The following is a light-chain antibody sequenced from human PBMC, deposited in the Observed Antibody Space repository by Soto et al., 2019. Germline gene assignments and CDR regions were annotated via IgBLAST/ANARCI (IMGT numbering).Light chain of an antibody. CDR2: GNS. Sequence: QSVLTQPPPVSGAPGQRVTISCTGSSSNIGAGYDVHWYQQLPGTAPKPLIYGNSNRPSGVPDRFSGSKSGTSASLAITGLQAEDEADYYCQSYDSSLSGSYVFGTGTKVTVL. V-gene: IGLV1-40*01. CDR1: SSNIGAGYD. CDR3: QSYDSSLSGSYV. J-gene: IGLJ1*01.